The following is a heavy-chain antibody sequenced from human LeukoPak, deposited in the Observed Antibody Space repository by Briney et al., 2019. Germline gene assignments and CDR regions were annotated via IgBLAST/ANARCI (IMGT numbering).Heavy chain of an antibody. CDR3: ARRRRITMVRGVNVDAFDI. CDR1: GDSISSNSYY. V-gene: IGHV4-39*07. Sequence: PSETLSLTCTVSGDSISSNSYYWGWVRQPPGKGLEWIGSIHYTGSTYYNPSLNSRVTISVDTSKTQFSLKLSSMTAADTAVYYCARRRRITMVRGVNVDAFDIWGQGTMVTVSS. J-gene: IGHJ3*02. CDR2: IHYTGST. D-gene: IGHD3-10*01.